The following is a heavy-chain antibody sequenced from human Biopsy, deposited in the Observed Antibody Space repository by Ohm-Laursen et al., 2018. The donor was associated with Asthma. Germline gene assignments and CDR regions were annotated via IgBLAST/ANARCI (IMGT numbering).Heavy chain of an antibody. CDR1: GFAVSRDY. D-gene: IGHD3-22*01. J-gene: IGHJ4*02. CDR3: ARGDSSNWSHYYFDY. Sequence: SLRLSRTASGFAVSRDYMFWVRQAPGKGLEWVSVIYSGGTSHTADSVRGRFTISRDYSKNTLHLQMHSLIAEDTAVYYCARGDSSNWSHYYFDYWGQGTLVTVSS. CDR2: IYSGGTS. V-gene: IGHV3-53*01.